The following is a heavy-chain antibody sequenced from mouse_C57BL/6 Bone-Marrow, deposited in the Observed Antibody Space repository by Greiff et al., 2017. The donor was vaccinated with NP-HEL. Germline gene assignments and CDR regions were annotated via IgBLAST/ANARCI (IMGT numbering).Heavy chain of an antibody. J-gene: IGHJ2*01. Sequence: EVQGVESGAELVRPGASVKLSCTASGFNIKDDYMHWVKQRPEQGLEWIGWIDPENGDTEYASKFQGKATITADPSSNTAYLQLSSLTSEDTAVYYCRHYYGHWGQGTTLTVSS. D-gene: IGHD1-1*01. CDR3: RHYYGH. V-gene: IGHV14-4*01. CDR2: IDPENGDT. CDR1: GFNIKDDY.